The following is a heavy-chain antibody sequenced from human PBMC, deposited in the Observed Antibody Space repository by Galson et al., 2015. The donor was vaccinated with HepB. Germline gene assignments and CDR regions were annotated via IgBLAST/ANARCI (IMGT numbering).Heavy chain of an antibody. CDR1: GYTFTDYY. J-gene: IGHJ4*02. Sequence: SVKVSCKVSGYTFTDYYIHWVRQAPGQGLEWMGRINPKSGVTTYAQKFQGRVTMTRDASITTVDMDLRRLTSDDTAVYYCARDSLWSDPVLTIFTNWGQGTLVTVSS. CDR2: INPKSGVT. CDR3: ARDSLWSDPVLTIFTN. V-gene: IGHV1-2*06. D-gene: IGHD3-3*01.